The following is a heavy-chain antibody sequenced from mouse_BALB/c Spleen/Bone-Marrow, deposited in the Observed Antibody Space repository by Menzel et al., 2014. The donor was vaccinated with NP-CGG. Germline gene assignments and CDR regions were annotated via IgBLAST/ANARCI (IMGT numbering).Heavy chain of an antibody. D-gene: IGHD1-3*01. CDR1: GFNIKDTY. Sequence: VQLKESGAELVKPGASVKLSCSASGFNIKDTYMHWVKQRPEQGLEWIGRIDPANGNTKYDPKFQDKDTITADTSSNTVDLQLSSLTFEDTAVYYCARQEFAIYWYFDVWGAGTTVTVSS. CDR2: IDPANGNT. J-gene: IGHJ1*01. V-gene: IGHV14-3*02. CDR3: ARQEFAIYWYFDV.